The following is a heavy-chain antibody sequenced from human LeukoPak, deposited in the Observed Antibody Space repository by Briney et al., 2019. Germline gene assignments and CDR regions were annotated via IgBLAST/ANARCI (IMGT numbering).Heavy chain of an antibody. Sequence: ASVKVSCKASGYTFTSYGISWVRQAPRQGLEWMGWISAYNGNTNYAQKLQGRVTMTTDTSTSTAYMELRSLRSDDTAVYYCARVPGLRKGGYSYGGAFDIWGQGTMVTVSS. J-gene: IGHJ3*02. D-gene: IGHD5-18*01. CDR1: GYTFTSYG. V-gene: IGHV1-18*01. CDR2: ISAYNGNT. CDR3: ARVPGLRKGGYSYGGAFDI.